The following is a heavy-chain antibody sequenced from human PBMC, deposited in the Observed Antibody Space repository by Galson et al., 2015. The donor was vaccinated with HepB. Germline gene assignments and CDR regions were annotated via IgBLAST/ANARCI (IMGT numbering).Heavy chain of an antibody. Sequence: SLRLSCAASGFTFSSYGMHWVRQAPGKGLEWVAVISYDGSNKYYADSVKGRFTISRDNSKNTLYLQMNSLRAEDTAVYYCAKDWGSGSWDYWGQGTLVTVSS. D-gene: IGHD3-10*01. J-gene: IGHJ4*02. CDR3: AKDWGSGSWDY. V-gene: IGHV3-30*18. CDR2: ISYDGSNK. CDR1: GFTFSSYG.